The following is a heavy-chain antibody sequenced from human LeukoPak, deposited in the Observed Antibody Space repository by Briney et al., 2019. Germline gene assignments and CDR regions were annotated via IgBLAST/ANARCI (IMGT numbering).Heavy chain of an antibody. CDR3: ARDYLGSYYYYYYMDV. D-gene: IGHD1-26*01. Sequence: GGSLRLSCAASGFTFSSYSMNWVRQAPGKGLEWVSYISSSSSTIYYADSVKGRFTISRDNAKNSLYLQMNSLRTEDTAVYYCARDYLGSYYYYYYMDVWGKGTTVTVSS. J-gene: IGHJ6*03. CDR1: GFTFSSYS. V-gene: IGHV3-48*01. CDR2: ISSSSSTI.